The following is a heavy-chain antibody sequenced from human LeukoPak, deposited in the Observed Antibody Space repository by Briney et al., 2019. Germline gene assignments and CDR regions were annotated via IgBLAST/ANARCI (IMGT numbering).Heavy chain of an antibody. D-gene: IGHD1-26*01. CDR2: ISGSGGRT. CDR1: GFTFSTYA. CDR3: AMWPEGATPKFHF. Sequence: GGSLRLSCAASGFTFSTYAMSWVRQSPGRGLEWVSTISGSGGRTYYPDSVRGRFTISRDNSGDTLHLQMDSLRAEDTATYYCAMWPEGATPKFHFWGQGTLVTVSS. V-gene: IGHV3-23*01. J-gene: IGHJ4*02.